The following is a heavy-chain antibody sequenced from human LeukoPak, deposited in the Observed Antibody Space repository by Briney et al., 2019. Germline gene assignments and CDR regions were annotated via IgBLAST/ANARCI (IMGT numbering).Heavy chain of an antibody. D-gene: IGHD3-16*01. V-gene: IGHV1-18*01. J-gene: IGHJ4*02. CDR3: ARDPYRFGELGLRKDEGFDY. Sequence: ASVKVSCKASGYTFTSYGISWVRQAPGQGLEWMGWISAYNGNTNYAQKLQGRVTMTTDTSTSTAYMELRSLRSEDTAVYYCARDPYRFGELGLRKDEGFDYWGQGTLVTVSS. CDR1: GYTFTSYG. CDR2: ISAYNGNT.